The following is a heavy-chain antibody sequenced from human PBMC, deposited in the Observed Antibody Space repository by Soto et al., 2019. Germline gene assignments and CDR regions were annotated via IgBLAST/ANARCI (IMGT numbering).Heavy chain of an antibody. CDR3: ARKSLSNFTWFDP. D-gene: IGHD4-4*01. J-gene: IGHJ5*02. CDR1: GYTFTNYG. V-gene: IGHV1-18*04. CDR2: INADYGNT. Sequence: QLQLVQSGTELKKPGASVKVSCKASGYTFTNYGITWVRQAPGQGLEWMGWINADYGNTNYEQKFQGRVTMTTDTSTNPAYMELRSLRSDDTSVYYCARKSLSNFTWFDPGGQGTLVTVSS.